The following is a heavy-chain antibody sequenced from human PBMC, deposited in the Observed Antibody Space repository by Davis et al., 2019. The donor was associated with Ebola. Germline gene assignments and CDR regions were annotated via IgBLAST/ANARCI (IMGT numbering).Heavy chain of an antibody. Sequence: GESLKISCAASGFTFSNAWMSWVRQAPGKGLEWVGRIKSKTDGGTTDYAAPVKGRFTISRDDSKNTLYLQMNRLKTEDTAVYYCTTASSQLVARWGQGTLVTVSS. CDR2: IKSKTDGGTT. J-gene: IGHJ4*02. V-gene: IGHV3-15*01. D-gene: IGHD6-6*01. CDR1: GFTFSNAW. CDR3: TTASSQLVAR.